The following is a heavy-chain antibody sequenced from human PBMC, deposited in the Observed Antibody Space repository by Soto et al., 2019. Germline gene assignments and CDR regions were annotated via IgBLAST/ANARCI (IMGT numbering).Heavy chain of an antibody. D-gene: IGHD6-13*01. CDR3: AKEDQAYSSRGTDY. V-gene: IGHV3-30*18. CDR2: ISYDGSAK. Sequence: QVQVVESGGGVVQPGRSLRLSCAASGFTFSSFGMHWVRQAPGKGLEWVAVISYDGSAKNYADSVKGRFTISRDTSKSTLYLQMNSLSPDDTAVYYCAKEDQAYSSRGTDYWGQGTLVTVSS. J-gene: IGHJ4*02. CDR1: GFTFSSFG.